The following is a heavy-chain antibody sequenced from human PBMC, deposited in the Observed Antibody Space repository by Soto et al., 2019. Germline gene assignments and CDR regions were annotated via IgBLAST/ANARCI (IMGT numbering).Heavy chain of an antibody. D-gene: IGHD4-17*01. J-gene: IGHJ4*02. CDR1: GFTFSSYG. V-gene: IGHV3-33*01. CDR3: ARDLPSTTGTTVTTVFDY. Sequence: GGSLRLSCAASGFTFSSYGMHWVRQAPGKGLEWVAVIWYDGSNKYYADSVKGRFTISRDNSKNTLYLQMNSLRAEDTAVYYCARDLPSTTGTTVTTVFDYWGQGTLVTVSS. CDR2: IWYDGSNK.